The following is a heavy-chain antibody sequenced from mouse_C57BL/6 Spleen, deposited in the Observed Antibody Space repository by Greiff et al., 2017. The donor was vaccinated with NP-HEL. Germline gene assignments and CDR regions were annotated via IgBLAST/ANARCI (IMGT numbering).Heavy chain of an antibody. CDR2: IDPETGGT. V-gene: IGHV1-15*01. J-gene: IGHJ4*01. D-gene: IGHD1-1*01. CDR3: TRADYGSSVYAMDY. CDR1: GYTFTDYE. Sequence: QVQLQQSGAELVRPGASVALSCKASGYTFTDYEMHWVKQTPVHGLEWIGAIDPETGGTAYNQKFKGKAILTADKSSSTAYMELRSLTSEDCAVYYCTRADYGSSVYAMDYWGQGTSVTVSS.